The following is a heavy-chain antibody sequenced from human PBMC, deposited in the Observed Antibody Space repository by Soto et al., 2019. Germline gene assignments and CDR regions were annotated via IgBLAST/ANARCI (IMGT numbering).Heavy chain of an antibody. CDR1: GGSISNYY. CDR2: IYYRGST. Sequence: SETLSLTCTVSGGSISNYYWSWIRQPPGKGLEWIGYIYYRGSTSYNPSLKSRITISLDTSKNQFSLKLSSVTAADTAVYYCARDSLDYMDVWGKGTTVTVS. CDR3: ARDSLDYMDV. V-gene: IGHV4-59*01. J-gene: IGHJ6*03.